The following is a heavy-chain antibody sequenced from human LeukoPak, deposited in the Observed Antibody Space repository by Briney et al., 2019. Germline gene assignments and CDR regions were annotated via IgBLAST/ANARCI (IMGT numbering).Heavy chain of an antibody. Sequence: ASVKVSCKTSGYTFSSYGINWVRQAPGQGLEWMGWISAYNGHTDHAQKLQGRLTMTTDTSTTTAYMELRSLRSDDTAVYYCARDYYDILTGYQYNWFGPWGQGILVTVSS. J-gene: IGHJ5*02. D-gene: IGHD3-9*01. CDR1: GYTFSSYG. V-gene: IGHV1-18*04. CDR2: ISAYNGHT. CDR3: ARDYYDILTGYQYNWFGP.